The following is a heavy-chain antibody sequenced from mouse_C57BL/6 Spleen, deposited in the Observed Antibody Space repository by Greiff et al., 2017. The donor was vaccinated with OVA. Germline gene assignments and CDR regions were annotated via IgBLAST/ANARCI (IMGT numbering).Heavy chain of an antibody. J-gene: IGHJ1*03. CDR2: ISSGSSTI. CDR1: GFTFSDYG. D-gene: IGHD2-10*01. Sequence: EVMLVESGGGLVKPGGSLKLSCAASGFTFSDYGMHWVRQAPEKGLEWVAYISSGSSTIYYADTVKGRFTISRDNAKNTLFLQMTSLRSEDTAMYYCARAGAYYGNFWYFDVWGTGTTVTVSS. V-gene: IGHV5-17*01. CDR3: ARAGAYYGNFWYFDV.